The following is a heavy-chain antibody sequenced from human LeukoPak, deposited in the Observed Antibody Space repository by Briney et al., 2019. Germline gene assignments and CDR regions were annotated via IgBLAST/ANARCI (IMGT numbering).Heavy chain of an antibody. CDR1: GFTFDDYA. Sequence: GGSLRLSCAASGFTFDDYAMHWVRQAPGKGLEWVSGISYNSDTVAYADSVKGRFTISRDNAKNSLYLQMNSLRAEDTALYYCAKDYCGGDCYSGWYFDLWGRGTLVTVSS. CDR2: ISYNSDTV. CDR3: AKDYCGGDCYSGWYFDL. J-gene: IGHJ2*01. D-gene: IGHD2-21*02. V-gene: IGHV3-9*01.